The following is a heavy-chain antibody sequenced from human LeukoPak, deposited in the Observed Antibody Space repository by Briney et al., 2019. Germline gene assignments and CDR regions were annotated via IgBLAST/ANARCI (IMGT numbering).Heavy chain of an antibody. Sequence: SETLSLTCTVSGGSISSYYWSLIRQPPWKGLEWIGYIYYSGSTNYNPSLKSRVTISVDTSKNQFSLKLSSVTAADTAVYYCARRGSSGWNWYFDLWGRGTLVTVSS. J-gene: IGHJ2*01. CDR2: IYYSGST. CDR3: ARRGSSGWNWYFDL. CDR1: GGSISSYY. D-gene: IGHD6-19*01. V-gene: IGHV4-59*08.